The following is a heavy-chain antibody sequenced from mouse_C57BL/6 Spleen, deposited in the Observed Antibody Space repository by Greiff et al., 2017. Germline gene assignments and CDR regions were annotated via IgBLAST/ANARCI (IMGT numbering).Heavy chain of an antibody. J-gene: IGHJ4*01. Sequence: EVQLQESGTVLARPGASVKMSCKTSGYTFTSYWMHWVKQRPGPGLEWIGAIYPGNSDTSYNQKFKGKAKLTAVTSASTAYMELSSLTNEDSAVYYCTRWDYDVHYAMDYWGQGTSVTVSS. D-gene: IGHD2-4*01. CDR2: IYPGNSDT. CDR3: TRWDYDVHYAMDY. CDR1: GYTFTSYW. V-gene: IGHV1-5*01.